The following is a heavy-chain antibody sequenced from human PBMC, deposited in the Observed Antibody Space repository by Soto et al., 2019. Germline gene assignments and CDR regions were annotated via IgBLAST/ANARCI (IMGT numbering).Heavy chain of an antibody. CDR2: NYYSGST. CDR3: ARSGYSYGPNPLLY. CDR1: GGSISSGGYY. Sequence: QVQLQESGPGLVKPSQTLSLTCTVSGGSISSGGYYWSWIRQHPGKGLEWIGYNYYSGSTYYNPSLQTRVTITVDTSRTPFSLKLSSVTPADTAVYYCARSGYSYGPNPLLYWGQGTLVTVSS. J-gene: IGHJ4*02. V-gene: IGHV4-31*03. D-gene: IGHD5-18*01.